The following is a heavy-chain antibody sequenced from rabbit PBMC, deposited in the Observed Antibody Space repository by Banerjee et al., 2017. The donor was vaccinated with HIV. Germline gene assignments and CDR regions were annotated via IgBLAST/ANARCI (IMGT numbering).Heavy chain of an antibody. CDR1: GIDFSSYYY. D-gene: IGHD7-1*01. J-gene: IGHJ4*01. CDR3: ARDLGYAGYGYLTRFNL. CDR2: TYAGSSGST. Sequence: QSLEESGGDLVKPGASLTLTCTASGIDFSSYYYIYWVRQAPGKGLEWIAYTYAGSSGSTYYANWAKGRFTISKTSSTTVTLQMTSLTAADTASYFCARDLGYAGYGYLTRFNLWGQGTLVTVS. V-gene: IGHV1S40*01.